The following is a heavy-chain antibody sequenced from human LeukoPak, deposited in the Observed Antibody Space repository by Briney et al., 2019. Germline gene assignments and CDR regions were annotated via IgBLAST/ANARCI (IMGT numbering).Heavy chain of an antibody. CDR1: GFTFSNFW. Sequence: PGGSLRLSCVGSGFTFSNFWMHWVRQAPGKGPVWVSRISNNGITTTDADSVRGRFTISRDNSKNTLYLQMNSLRAEDTAVYYCARDYGDYSSYFQHWGQGTLVTVSS. J-gene: IGHJ1*01. CDR2: ISNNGITT. CDR3: ARDYGDYSSYFQH. V-gene: IGHV3-74*03. D-gene: IGHD4-17*01.